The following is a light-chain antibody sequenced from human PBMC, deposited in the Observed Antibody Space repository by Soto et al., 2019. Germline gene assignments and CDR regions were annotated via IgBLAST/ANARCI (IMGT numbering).Light chain of an antibody. CDR2: GAS. CDR3: LQYASTLYT. CDR1: QSLSSSF. J-gene: IGKJ2*01. Sequence: VLTQSPGTLSLSPGERATLSCRASQSLSSSFLAWYQKKPGLAPRLLLYGASNRATGIPDRFSGSGSGTDFTLSISRLEPEDFAVYFCLQYASTLYTFGQGTKREIK. V-gene: IGKV3-20*01.